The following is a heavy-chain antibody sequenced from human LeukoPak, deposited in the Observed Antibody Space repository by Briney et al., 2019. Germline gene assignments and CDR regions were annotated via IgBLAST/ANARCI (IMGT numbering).Heavy chain of an antibody. D-gene: IGHD6-6*01. J-gene: IGHJ4*02. CDR3: ARMRGSSTRSFDY. CDR1: GFTFSSYW. Sequence: GGSLRLSCPASGFTFSSYWMNWVRQAPGKGLEWVANIKHDGSEKYYVDSVKGRFTISRDNAKNSLYLQMNSLRAEDTAVYYCARMRGSSTRSFDYWGQGTLVIVSS. CDR2: IKHDGSEK. V-gene: IGHV3-7*01.